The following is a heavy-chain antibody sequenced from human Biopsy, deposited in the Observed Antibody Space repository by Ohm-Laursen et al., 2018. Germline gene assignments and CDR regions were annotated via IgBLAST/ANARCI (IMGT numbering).Heavy chain of an antibody. Sequence: SLRLSCAASGFSFSSYCMHWVRHGPGKGLVWVSRINIDGSTTRYADSVKGRFTISRDSSKNTLYLQMNSLRVEDTAVYYCARGPSGVATIGRGQGTLVTVSS. CDR2: INIDGSTT. CDR1: GFSFSSYC. J-gene: IGHJ4*02. CDR3: ARGPSGVATIG. V-gene: IGHV3-74*01. D-gene: IGHD5-24*01.